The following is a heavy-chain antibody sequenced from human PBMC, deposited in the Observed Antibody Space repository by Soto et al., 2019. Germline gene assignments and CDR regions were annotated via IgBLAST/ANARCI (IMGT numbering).Heavy chain of an antibody. CDR3: ARVTYYYDSSGHFEGDY. V-gene: IGHV4-30-4*01. CDR2: IYYSGST. J-gene: IGHJ4*02. CDR1: GGSISSGDYY. D-gene: IGHD3-22*01. Sequence: LSLTCTVSGGSISSGDYYWSWIRQPPGKGLEWIGYIYYSGSTYYNPSLKSRVTISVDTSKNQFSLKLSSVTAADTAVYYCARVTYYYDSSGHFEGDYWGQGTLVTVSS.